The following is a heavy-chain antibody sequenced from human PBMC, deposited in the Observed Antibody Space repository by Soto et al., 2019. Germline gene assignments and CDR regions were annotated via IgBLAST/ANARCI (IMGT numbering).Heavy chain of an antibody. CDR2: IKRDGTVT. CDR3: ARDLSPPGEFFYDAVDV. Sequence: EVQLVESGGGLVQPGESLRLSCAASGFTFSAFWMTWLRQAPGKGLEWVANIKRDGTVTHYGDSVEGRCTLSRDNAQNSLFLQLNSLRPEDTAMYYCARDLSPPGEFFYDAVDVWGQGTVVTVSS. D-gene: IGHD2-21*01. CDR1: GFTFSAFW. J-gene: IGHJ3*01. V-gene: IGHV3-7*04.